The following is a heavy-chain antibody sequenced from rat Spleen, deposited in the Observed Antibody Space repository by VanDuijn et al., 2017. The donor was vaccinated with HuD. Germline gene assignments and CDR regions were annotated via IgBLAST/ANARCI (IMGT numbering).Heavy chain of an antibody. J-gene: IGHJ2*01. V-gene: IGHV5-20*01. D-gene: IGHD1-11*01. CDR3: TRGYYFDC. CDR2: ISYDGSTP. Sequence: EVQLVESGGGLVQPGGSMKLSCAASGFTFSNYDMAWVRQAPTKGLEWVTSISYDGSTPYYRNSVRGRFTISRDNAKSTLYLQMDSLRSEDTATYYCTRGYYFDCWGRGVMVTVSS. CDR1: GFTFSNYD.